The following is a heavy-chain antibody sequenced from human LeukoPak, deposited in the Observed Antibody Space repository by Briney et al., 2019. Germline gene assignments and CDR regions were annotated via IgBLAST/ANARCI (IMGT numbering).Heavy chain of an antibody. D-gene: IGHD5-18*01. CDR2: ISTDGSIT. CDR3: ARGGGYRYGSVDY. V-gene: IGHV3-74*01. J-gene: IGHJ4*02. CDR1: GFTFSNYW. Sequence: GGSLRLSCAASGFTFSNYWMHWVRQAPGKGLVWVSRISTDGSITSYADSVKGRVTISRDNAKNIVYLQMNTLRAEDTAVYYCARGGGYRYGSVDYWGLGTLVTVSS.